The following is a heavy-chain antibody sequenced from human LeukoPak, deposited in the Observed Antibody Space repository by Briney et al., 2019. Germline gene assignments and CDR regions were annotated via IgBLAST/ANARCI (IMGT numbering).Heavy chain of an antibody. J-gene: IGHJ6*03. Sequence: AETLSLTRGVYGLSFSDYDWSWIRKPPGKGLEWVGEINPGGSRNYNPPLTSPVPLLVGTAKKQFVLEVSAVTAPDPAGYYLARGGGYNYMDVWGKGTTVTVSS. CDR3: ARGGGYNYMDV. CDR1: GLSFSDYD. D-gene: IGHD4-23*01. V-gene: IGHV4-34*01. CDR2: INPGGSR.